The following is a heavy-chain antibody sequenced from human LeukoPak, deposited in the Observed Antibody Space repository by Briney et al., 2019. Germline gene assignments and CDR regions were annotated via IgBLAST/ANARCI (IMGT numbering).Heavy chain of an antibody. CDR1: GGSVSSSTYY. CDR3: VRITVIRYYYYGMDV. V-gene: IGHV4-39*07. J-gene: IGHJ6*02. CDR2: IYYRGTT. Sequence: SETLSLTCTVSGGSVSSSTYYWGWIRQPPGKGLEWIGSIYYRGTTYYNPSLKSRVTISVDTFKNQFSLKLSSVTAADTAVYYCVRITVIRYYYYGMDVWGQGTTVTVSS. D-gene: IGHD3-22*01.